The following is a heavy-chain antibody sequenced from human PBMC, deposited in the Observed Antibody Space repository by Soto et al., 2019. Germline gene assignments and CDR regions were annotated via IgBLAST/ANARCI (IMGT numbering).Heavy chain of an antibody. Sequence: ASVKVSCKASGYTFTSYGISWVRQAPGQGLEWMGWISAYNGNTNYAQKLQGRVTMTTDTSTSTAYMELRSLRSDDTAVYYCARDNYGYYDFWSGSRAFDIWGNGTLVTVSS. CDR2: ISAYNGNT. V-gene: IGHV1-18*04. CDR1: GYTFTSYG. J-gene: IGHJ3*02. D-gene: IGHD3-3*01. CDR3: ARDNYGYYDFWSGSRAFDI.